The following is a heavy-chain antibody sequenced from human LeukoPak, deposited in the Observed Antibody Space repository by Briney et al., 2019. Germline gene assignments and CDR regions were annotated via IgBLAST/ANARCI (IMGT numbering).Heavy chain of an antibody. Sequence: SVKVSCKASGGTFSSYAISWVRQAPGQGLEWMGRIIPIFGTANYAQKFQGRVTITADKSTSTAYMELSSLRSEDTAVYYCAREVGRGYSGYDTVAFDYLGQATLVTVSS. CDR3: AREVGRGYSGYDTVAFDY. D-gene: IGHD5-12*01. CDR2: IIPIFGTA. CDR1: GGTFSSYA. V-gene: IGHV1-69*06. J-gene: IGHJ4*02.